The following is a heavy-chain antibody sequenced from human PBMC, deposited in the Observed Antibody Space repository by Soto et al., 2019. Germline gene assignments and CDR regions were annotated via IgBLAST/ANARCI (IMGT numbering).Heavy chain of an antibody. CDR1: GYTLTELS. CDR2: FDPEDGET. D-gene: IGHD3-22*01. CDR3: ATNYYDSSGSGAFDI. Sequence: VKVSCKVSGYTLTELSMHWVRQAPGKGLEWMGGFDPEDGETIYAQKFQGRVTMTEDTSTDTAYMELSSLRSEDTAVYYCATNYYDSSGSGAFDIWGQGTMVTVS. V-gene: IGHV1-24*01. J-gene: IGHJ3*02.